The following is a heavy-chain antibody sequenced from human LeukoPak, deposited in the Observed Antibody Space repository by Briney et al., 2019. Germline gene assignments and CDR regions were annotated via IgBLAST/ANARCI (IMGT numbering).Heavy chain of an antibody. D-gene: IGHD3-22*01. Sequence: GGSLRLSCVASGFTFRRYWMTWVRQAPGKKPEWVANIKEDGSEEYCDDSVRGRFTISRDNAKNTLYLDMNSLRAEDTAVFYCATDQDHGYFRQWGQGTLVIVSS. V-gene: IGHV3-7*01. CDR3: ATDQDHGYFRQ. CDR1: GFTFRRYW. CDR2: IKEDGSEE. J-gene: IGHJ1*01.